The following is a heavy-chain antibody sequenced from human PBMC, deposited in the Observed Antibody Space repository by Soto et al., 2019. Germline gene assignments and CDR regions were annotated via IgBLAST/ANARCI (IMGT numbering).Heavy chain of an antibody. V-gene: IGHV3-33*01. CDR1: GFTSSSYG. J-gene: IGHJ4*02. CDR3: AREYCSGGSCRDDY. Sequence: LRLSCAASGFTSSSYGMHWVRQAPGKGLEWVAVIWYDGSNKYYADSVKGRFTISRDNSKNTLYLQMNSLRAEDTAVYYCAREYCSGGSCRDDYWGQGTLVTVSS. D-gene: IGHD2-15*01. CDR2: IWYDGSNK.